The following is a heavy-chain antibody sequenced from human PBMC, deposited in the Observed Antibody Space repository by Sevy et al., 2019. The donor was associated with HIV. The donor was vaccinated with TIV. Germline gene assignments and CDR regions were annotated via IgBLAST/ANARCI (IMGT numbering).Heavy chain of an antibody. J-gene: IGHJ3*02. CDR1: GYTFTSYD. V-gene: IGHV1-8*01. D-gene: IGHD6-19*01. Sequence: ASVKVSCKASGYTFTSYDINWVRQATGQGLEWMGWMNPNSGNTGCAQKFQGRVTMTRNTSISTAYMELSSLRSEDTAVHYCARGLSSGWFDAFDIWGQGTMVTVSS. CDR2: MNPNSGNT. CDR3: ARGLSSGWFDAFDI.